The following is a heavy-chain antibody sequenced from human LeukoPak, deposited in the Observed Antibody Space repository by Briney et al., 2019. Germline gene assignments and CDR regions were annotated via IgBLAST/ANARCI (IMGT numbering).Heavy chain of an antibody. CDR3: ARVPTRYSGYVG. V-gene: IGHV1-2*02. J-gene: IGHJ4*02. Sequence: ASVKVSCKASGYTFTGYYMHWVRQAPGQGLEWMGWINPNSSGTNYAQKFQGRVTMTRDTSISTAYMELSRLRSDDTAVYYCARVPTRYSGYVGWGQGTLVTVSS. D-gene: IGHD5-12*01. CDR1: GYTFTGYY. CDR2: INPNSSGT.